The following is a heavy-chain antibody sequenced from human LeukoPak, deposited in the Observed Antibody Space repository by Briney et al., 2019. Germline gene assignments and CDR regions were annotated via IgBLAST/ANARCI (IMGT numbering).Heavy chain of an antibody. CDR3: ARAASSSWYFDY. CDR1: GYTFTGYY. J-gene: IGHJ4*02. V-gene: IGHV1-2*02. Sequence: PWASVKVSCKASGYTFTGYYMHWVRQAPGQGLEWMGWINPNSGGTNYAQKFRGRVTMTRDTSISTAYMELSRLRSDDTAVYYCARAASSSWYFDYWGQGTLVTVSS. CDR2: INPNSGGT. D-gene: IGHD6-13*01.